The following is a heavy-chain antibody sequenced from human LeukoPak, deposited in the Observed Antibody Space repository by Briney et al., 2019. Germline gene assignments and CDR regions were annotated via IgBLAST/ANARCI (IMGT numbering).Heavy chain of an antibody. V-gene: IGHV3-71*01. CDR1: GFTFSDYH. D-gene: IGHD1-26*01. CDR3: AKDQGAEWELRRLLHYFDY. CDR2: IRKKVNGGTT. J-gene: IGHJ4*02. Sequence: QPGGSLRLSCAASGFTFSDYHMTWVRQAPGKGLQWVPFIRKKVNGGTTELTTSVQGRFTLSRKGSKSITCLQMNSLRAEDTAVYYCAKDQGAEWELRRLLHYFDYWGQGTLVTVSS.